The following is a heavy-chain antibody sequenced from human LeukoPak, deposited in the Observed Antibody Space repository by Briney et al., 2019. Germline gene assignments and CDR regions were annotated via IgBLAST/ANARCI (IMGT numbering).Heavy chain of an antibody. J-gene: IGHJ6*04. CDR3: AELGITMIGGV. Sequence: GGSLRLSCAASGFTFDDHGMNWVRQAPGKGLEWVSYISSSGSTIYYADSVKGRFTISRDNAKNSLYLQMNSLRAEDTAVYYCAELGITMIGGVWGKGTTVTISS. CDR2: ISSSGSTI. V-gene: IGHV3-48*03. D-gene: IGHD3-10*02. CDR1: GFTFDDHG.